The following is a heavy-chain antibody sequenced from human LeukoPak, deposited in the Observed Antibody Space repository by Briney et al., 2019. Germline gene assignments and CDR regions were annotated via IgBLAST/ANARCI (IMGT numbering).Heavy chain of an antibody. Sequence: GASVKVSCKSSGYTFNGYYMHWVRQAPGQGLEWMGWINPNNGGTKYAQNFQGRVTMTRDTSISTAYMELSRLRSDDTAVYYCARVLVGYYYDSSGYYGAAFDIWGQGTMVTVSS. CDR2: INPNNGGT. D-gene: IGHD3-22*01. J-gene: IGHJ3*02. CDR3: ARVLVGYYYDSSGYYGAAFDI. V-gene: IGHV1-2*02. CDR1: GYTFNGYY.